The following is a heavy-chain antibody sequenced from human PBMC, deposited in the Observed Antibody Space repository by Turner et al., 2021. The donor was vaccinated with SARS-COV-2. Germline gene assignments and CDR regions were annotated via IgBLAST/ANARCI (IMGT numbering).Heavy chain of an antibody. V-gene: IGHV3-30*05. CDR2: ISYDGSNK. Sequence: VQLVESGGGLVKPGGSLRISCAASGFTFSSYGMHWFRQALGKVLECVAVISYDGSNKFYADSVKGRFTISRDKSYKTLYLQMNSLRAEDTAVYYCAKITGTTTGDYWGQGTLVTVSS. CDR1: GFTFSSYG. J-gene: IGHJ4*02. CDR3: AKITGTTTGDY. D-gene: IGHD1-7*01.